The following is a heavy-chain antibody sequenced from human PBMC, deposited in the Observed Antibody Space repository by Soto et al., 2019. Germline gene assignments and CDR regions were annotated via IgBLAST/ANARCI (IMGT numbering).Heavy chain of an antibody. J-gene: IGHJ6*02. V-gene: IGHV1-2*02. D-gene: IGHD5-18*01. CDR1: GYTFTGYY. CDR2: INPNSGGT. Sequence: QVQLVQSGAEVKKPGASVKVSCKASGYTFTGYYMHWVRQAPGQGLEWMGWINPNSGGTNYAQKFQGRVTMTRDTSISTAYMELSRLRSDDTAVYYCARGEDTATHNYYYSGMDVWGQGTTVTVSS. CDR3: ARGEDTATHNYYYSGMDV.